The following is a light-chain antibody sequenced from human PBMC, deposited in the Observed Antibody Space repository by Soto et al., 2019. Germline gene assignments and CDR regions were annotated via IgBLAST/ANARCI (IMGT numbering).Light chain of an antibody. CDR3: QQYNNWPPWT. J-gene: IGKJ1*01. V-gene: IGKV3-15*01. CDR1: QSVSTN. CDR2: DAS. Sequence: EIVMTQSPATLSVSPGEGATLSCRASQSVSTNLAWYQQKPGQAPRLLIYDASTRATGIPARFSGSGSGTEFPPTISNLQSEDFAVYYCQQYNNWPPWTFGQGTKVEIK.